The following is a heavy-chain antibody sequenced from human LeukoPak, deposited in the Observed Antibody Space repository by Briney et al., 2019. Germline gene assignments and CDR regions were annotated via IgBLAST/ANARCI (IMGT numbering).Heavy chain of an antibody. Sequence: PGGSLRLSCAASGFTFSDYYMSWIRQAPGKGLEWVSYISSSGSTIYYADSVKGRFTISRDNAKNSLYLQMNSLRAEDTAVYYCAKDRYYGSGRTTYFDYWGQGTLVTVSS. J-gene: IGHJ4*02. CDR3: AKDRYYGSGRTTYFDY. V-gene: IGHV3-11*01. CDR2: ISSSGSTI. CDR1: GFTFSDYY. D-gene: IGHD3-10*01.